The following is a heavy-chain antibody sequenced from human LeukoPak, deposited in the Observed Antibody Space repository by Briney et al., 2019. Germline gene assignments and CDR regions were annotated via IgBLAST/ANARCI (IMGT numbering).Heavy chain of an antibody. CDR1: GGTFSSYA. Sequence: GSSVKVSCKASGGTFSSYAISWVRQAPGQGLEWMGGIIPIFGTANYAQKFQGRVTITADESTSTAYMELSSLRSEDTAVYYCAASAGYCSGGSCYEIDAFDIWGQGTMVTVSS. D-gene: IGHD2-15*01. V-gene: IGHV1-69*01. J-gene: IGHJ3*02. CDR2: IIPIFGTA. CDR3: AASAGYCSGGSCYEIDAFDI.